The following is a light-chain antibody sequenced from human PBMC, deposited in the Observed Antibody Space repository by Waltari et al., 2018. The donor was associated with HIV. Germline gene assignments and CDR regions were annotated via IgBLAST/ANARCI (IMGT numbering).Light chain of an antibody. Sequence: QSVLTQPPSVSAAPGQKVTISCSGSSPNIRKHPVSWYQHPPGTAPNLPIYDNNKRPSGIPDRFSGSKSGTSATLGITGLQTGDEADYYCGTWDSSLSGGVFGTGTKVTVL. CDR1: SPNIRKHP. CDR3: GTWDSSLSGGV. V-gene: IGLV1-51*01. CDR2: DNN. J-gene: IGLJ1*01.